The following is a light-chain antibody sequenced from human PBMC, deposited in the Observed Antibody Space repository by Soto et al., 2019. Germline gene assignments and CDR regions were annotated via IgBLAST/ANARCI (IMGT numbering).Light chain of an antibody. J-gene: IGKJ5*01. Sequence: EIVLTQSPGTLSLSPGERATLSCRASQSVSSNLAWYQQKPGQAPRLLIYGASTRATGIPARFSGSGSGTEFTLTISSLRSEDFAVYYCQQYNNWPPITFGQGTRLEIK. V-gene: IGKV3-15*01. CDR3: QQYNNWPPIT. CDR2: GAS. CDR1: QSVSSN.